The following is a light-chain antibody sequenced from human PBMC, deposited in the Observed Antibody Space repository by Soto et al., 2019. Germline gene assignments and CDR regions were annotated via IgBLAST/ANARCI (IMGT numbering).Light chain of an antibody. CDR1: RRDVGSNNF. J-gene: IGLJ2*01. CDR2: EAD. Sequence: QSVLTQPASVSGSPGRSITISCTGSRRDVGSNNFVSWYQLLPGKAPSLIIFEADKRPSGVSSRFSGSKSGYTASLTISGLQAEDEADYLCCSYAGDSALIFGGGTKLTVL. CDR3: CSYAGDSALI. V-gene: IGLV2-23*01.